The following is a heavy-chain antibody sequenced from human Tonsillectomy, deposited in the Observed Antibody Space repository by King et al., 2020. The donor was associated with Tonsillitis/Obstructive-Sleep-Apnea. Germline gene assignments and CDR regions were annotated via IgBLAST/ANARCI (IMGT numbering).Heavy chain of an antibody. V-gene: IGHV3-23*04. Sequence: VQLVESGGGLVQPGGSLRLSCAASGFTFNTYAMSWVRQAPGKGLEWVSAISSSGGSTYYADSVKGRFTISRDNSKNTLYLQMNSLRAEDTAEYYCAKNYYDSSGPRYFYYYMDVWGRGTTVTVSS. D-gene: IGHD3-22*01. CDR2: ISSSGGST. J-gene: IGHJ6*03. CDR3: AKNYYDSSGPRYFYYYMDV. CDR1: GFTFNTYA.